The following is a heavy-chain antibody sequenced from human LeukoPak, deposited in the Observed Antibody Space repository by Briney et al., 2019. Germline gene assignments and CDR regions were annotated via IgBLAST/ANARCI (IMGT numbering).Heavy chain of an antibody. Sequence: PSETLSLTCTVSGGSISSSSHYWGWIRQPPGKGLEWIGSINYSGSTYYNPSLWSRVTISVDTSKNHFSLKLSSVTAADTAVYYCARLSSGNNRSHFDYWGQGTLVTVSS. J-gene: IGHJ4*02. CDR1: GGSISSSSHY. D-gene: IGHD3-10*01. CDR2: INYSGST. V-gene: IGHV4-39*02. CDR3: ARLSSGNNRSHFDY.